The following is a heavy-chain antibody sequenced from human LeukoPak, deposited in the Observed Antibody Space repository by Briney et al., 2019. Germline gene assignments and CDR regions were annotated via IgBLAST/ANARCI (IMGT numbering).Heavy chain of an antibody. D-gene: IGHD3-10*01. CDR1: GFTFSSDW. V-gene: IGHV3-7*03. Sequence: PGGSLRLSCAVSGFTFSSDWMTWVRQAPGKGLEWVANIKEDGSESYYVDSVKGRFTISRDNTKNSLYLQMNSLRAEDTAVYYCARFPRDPGRFDYWGQGTLVTVSS. J-gene: IGHJ4*02. CDR2: IKEDGSES. CDR3: ARFPRDPGRFDY.